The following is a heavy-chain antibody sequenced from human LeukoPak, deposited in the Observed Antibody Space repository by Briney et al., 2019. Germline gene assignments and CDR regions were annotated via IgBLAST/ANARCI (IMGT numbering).Heavy chain of an antibody. CDR1: GFTFSSYW. CDR3: ARDRRYDYVWGSYRYPYYFDY. V-gene: IGHV3-7*01. J-gene: IGHJ4*02. CDR2: IKQDGSEK. D-gene: IGHD3-16*02. Sequence: GGSLRLSCAASGFTFSSYWMSWVRQAPGKGLEWVANIKQDGSEKYYVDSVKGRFTISRDNAKNSLYLQMNSLRAEDTAVYYCARDRRYDYVWGSYRYPYYFDYWGQGTLVTVSS.